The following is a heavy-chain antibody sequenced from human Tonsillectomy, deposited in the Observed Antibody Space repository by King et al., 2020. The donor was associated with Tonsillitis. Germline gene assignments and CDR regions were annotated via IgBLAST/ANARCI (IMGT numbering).Heavy chain of an antibody. Sequence: QLQESGPGLVKPSQTLSLTCTVSGGSISSGFYYWSWIRQHPGKGLEWIGYISYSGSTYYNPSLLSRLTMSVDTSKHQFSLKRSSVRAADTAVYYCARSMVRRVSPFRYWGQGTLVTVSS. CDR2: ISYSGST. J-gene: IGHJ4*02. CDR3: ARSMVRRVSPFRY. CDR1: GGSISSGFYY. V-gene: IGHV4-31*03. D-gene: IGHD3-10*01.